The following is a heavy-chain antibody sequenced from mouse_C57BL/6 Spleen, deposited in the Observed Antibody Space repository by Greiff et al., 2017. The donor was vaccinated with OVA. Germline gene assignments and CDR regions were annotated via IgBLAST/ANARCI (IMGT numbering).Heavy chain of an antibody. V-gene: IGHV1-50*01. CDR3: ARPGDYGSSYYWYFDV. Sequence: QVQLQQPGAELVKPGASVKLSCKASGYTFTSYWMQWVKQRPGQGLAWIGEIDPSDSYTNYNQKFKGKATLTVDTSSSTAYMQLSSLTSEDSAVYYCARPGDYGSSYYWYFDVWGTGTTVTVSA. D-gene: IGHD1-1*01. J-gene: IGHJ1*03. CDR1: GYTFTSYW. CDR2: IDPSDSYT.